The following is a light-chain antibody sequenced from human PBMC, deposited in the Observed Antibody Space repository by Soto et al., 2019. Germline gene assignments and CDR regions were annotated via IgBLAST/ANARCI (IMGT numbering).Light chain of an antibody. V-gene: IGLV2-14*01. CDR2: EVS. CDR1: SSDVGGYNY. Sequence: QSSLDQPASVSGSPGQSITISCTGTSSDVGGYNYVSWYQQHPGKAPKLMIYEVSNRPSGVSNRFSGSKSGNTASLTISGLQAEDEADYYCSSYTSSSTFYVVGNGTKVTVL. J-gene: IGLJ1*01. CDR3: SSYTSSSTFYV.